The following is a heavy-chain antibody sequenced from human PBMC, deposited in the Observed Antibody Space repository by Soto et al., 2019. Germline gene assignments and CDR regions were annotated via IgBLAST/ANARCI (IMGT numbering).Heavy chain of an antibody. D-gene: IGHD6-6*01. CDR3: ARDLGGSSSAIDY. Sequence: PSETLSLTCAVYGGSFSGYYWSWISQPPGKGLEWIGEINHSGSTNYNPSLKSRVTISVDTSKNQFSLKLSSVTAADTAVYYCARDLGGSSSAIDYRGQGTLVTVSS. CDR2: INHSGST. J-gene: IGHJ4*02. CDR1: GGSFSGYY. V-gene: IGHV4-34*01.